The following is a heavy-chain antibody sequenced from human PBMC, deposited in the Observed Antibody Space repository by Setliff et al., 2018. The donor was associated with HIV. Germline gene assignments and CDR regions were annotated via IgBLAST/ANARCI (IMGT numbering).Heavy chain of an antibody. CDR2: ISGSGTTT. D-gene: IGHD2-15*01. CDR1: GSGFTFSTYA. V-gene: IGHV3-23*01. J-gene: IGHJ4*02. Sequence: LRLSCAASGSGFTFSTYAMSWVRQAPGKGLEWVSVISGSGTTTYYADSVKGRFTISRDNSKNTVYLQMNSLRAEDTAIYYCAKMVGGSRSSGSCYFDYWGQGTLVTVSS. CDR3: AKMVGGSRSSGSCYFDY.